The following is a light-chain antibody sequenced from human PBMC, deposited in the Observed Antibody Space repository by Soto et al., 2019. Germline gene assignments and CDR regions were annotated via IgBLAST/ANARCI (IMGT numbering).Light chain of an antibody. V-gene: IGLV2-14*01. CDR1: SSDVGSYNF. Sequence: QSVLTQPASVSGSPGQSITISCTGTSSDVGSYNFVSWYQQHPGKAPKLMVYDVSTRPSGVSNRFSGSKSGNTASLTISGLQAEDEADYYCSSYTSRGTYVFGAGTKVTVL. CDR3: SSYTSRGTYV. CDR2: DVS. J-gene: IGLJ1*01.